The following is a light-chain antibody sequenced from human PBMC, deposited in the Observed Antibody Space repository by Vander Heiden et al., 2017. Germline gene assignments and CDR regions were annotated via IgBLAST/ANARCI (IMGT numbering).Light chain of an antibody. V-gene: IGKV1-39*01. J-gene: IGKJ2*01. CDR3: QQSYSTLEGYT. Sequence: RVTITCRASQSISSYLNWYQQKPGKAPKLLIYAASSLQRGVQSRFSGSGYGTDFTLTISSRQPEDFATYYCQQSYSTLEGYTFGQGTKMEIK. CDR2: AAS. CDR1: QSISSY.